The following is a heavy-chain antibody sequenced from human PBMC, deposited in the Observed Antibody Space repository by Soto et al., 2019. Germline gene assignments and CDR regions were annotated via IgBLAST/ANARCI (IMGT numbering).Heavy chain of an antibody. J-gene: IGHJ6*03. CDR2: INPNSGGT. CDR1: GYTFTGYY. CDR3: ARDGVEVAATRGADYYYYYTDV. Sequence: ASVKVSCKASGYTFTGYYMHWVRQAPGQGLEWMGWINPNSGGTNYAQKFQGWVTMTRDTSISTAYMELSRLRSDDTAVYYCARDGVEVAATRGADYYYYYTDVWGKGTTVTGSS. V-gene: IGHV1-2*04. D-gene: IGHD2-15*01.